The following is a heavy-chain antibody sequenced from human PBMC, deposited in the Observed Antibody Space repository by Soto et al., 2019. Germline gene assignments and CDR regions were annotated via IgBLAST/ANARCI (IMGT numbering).Heavy chain of an antibody. CDR3: ARWSDTIAVAGMDV. CDR2: ISIEGNTI. V-gene: IGHV3-30-3*01. D-gene: IGHD3-3*01. J-gene: IGHJ6*02. CDR1: GFTFSSYA. Sequence: QLQLVESGGVVVQSGGSLRLSCAAAGFTFSSYALHWFRQAPGQGLEWVAVISIEGNTIYYADSVKGRFTISRDNSTNMLYLQLKSLRGDDTAVDHCARWSDTIAVAGMDVWGQVTTVTVSS.